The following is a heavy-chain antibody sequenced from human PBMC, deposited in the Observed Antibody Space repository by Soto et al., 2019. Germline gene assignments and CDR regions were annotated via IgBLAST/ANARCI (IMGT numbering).Heavy chain of an antibody. V-gene: IGHV6-1*01. J-gene: IGHJ5*02. CDR1: GGSVSSNSAA. Sequence: SQTLSLTCALSGGSVSSNSAAWNWIRQSPSRGLEWLGRTYYRSKWYNDSAASVKSRITINLETPKNQFSLNRKTVTAEDTVEYYCARSYRNYVVDWFDPWGQGTLVTVSS. CDR3: ARSYRNYVVDWFDP. CDR2: TYYRSKWYN. D-gene: IGHD1-7*01.